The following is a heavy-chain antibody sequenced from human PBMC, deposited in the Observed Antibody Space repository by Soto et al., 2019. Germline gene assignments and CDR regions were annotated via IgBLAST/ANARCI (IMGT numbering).Heavy chain of an antibody. D-gene: IGHD3-10*01. V-gene: IGHV4-30-4*01. J-gene: IGHJ4*02. CDR2: IYYSGST. CDR1: GGSISSGDYY. Sequence: PSETLSLTCTFSGGSISSGDYYWSWIRQPPGKGLEWIGYIYYSGSTYYNPSLKSRVTISVDTSKNQFSLKLSSVTAADTAVYYCAHTMVRGVITQFDYWGQGTLVTVSS. CDR3: AHTMVRGVITQFDY.